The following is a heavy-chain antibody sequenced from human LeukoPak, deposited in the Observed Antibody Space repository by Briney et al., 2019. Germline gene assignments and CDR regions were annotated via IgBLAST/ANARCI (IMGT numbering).Heavy chain of an antibody. CDR1: GGSISSYY. V-gene: IGHV4-59*01. Sequence: SETLSLTCTVSGGSISSYYWSRIRQPPGKGLEWIGYIYYSGSTNYNPSLKSRVTISVDTSKNQFSLKLSSVTAADTAVYYCARGNVDLDNWGQGTLVTVSS. J-gene: IGHJ4*02. CDR3: ARGNVDLDN. D-gene: IGHD4-11*01. CDR2: IYYSGST.